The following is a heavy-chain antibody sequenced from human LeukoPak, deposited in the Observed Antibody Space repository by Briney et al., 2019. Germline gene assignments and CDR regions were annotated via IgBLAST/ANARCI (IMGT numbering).Heavy chain of an antibody. V-gene: IGHV3-53*01. CDR3: AKNLYCGGGSCYPSALGMDV. D-gene: IGHD2-15*01. CDR1: GFSVSGNH. Sequence: PGGSLRLSCAASGFSVSGNHLTWVRQAPGRGLEWVSFINIHDDAFYADSVKGRFTVSRDNSKNILYLQMNSLRAEDTAIYYCAKNLYCGGGSCYPSALGMDVWGQGTTVTVSS. J-gene: IGHJ6*02. CDR2: INIHDDA.